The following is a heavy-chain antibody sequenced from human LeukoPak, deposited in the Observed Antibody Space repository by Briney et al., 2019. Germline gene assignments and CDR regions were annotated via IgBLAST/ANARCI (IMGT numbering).Heavy chain of an antibody. Sequence: SVKLSCKASGGTFSSYAISWVRQAPGQGLEWMGGIIPIFGTANYAQKFQGRVTITADESTSTAYMELSSLRSEDTAVYYCAREVEPLYYYYYMDVWGKGTTVTVSS. CDR3: AREVEPLYYYYYMDV. CDR1: GGTFSSYA. V-gene: IGHV1-69*01. D-gene: IGHD5-24*01. CDR2: IIPIFGTA. J-gene: IGHJ6*03.